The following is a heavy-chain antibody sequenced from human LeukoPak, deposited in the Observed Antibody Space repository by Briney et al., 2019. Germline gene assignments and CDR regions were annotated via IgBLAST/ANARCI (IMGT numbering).Heavy chain of an antibody. J-gene: IGHJ3*02. CDR1: GYSISSGYY. V-gene: IGHV4-38-2*02. D-gene: IGHD1-1*01. Sequence: SETLSLTCTVSGYSISSGYYWGWIRQPPGKGLEWIGNIYPSGTTYYNPSLKTRVTISVDTSKNQFSLKLTSVTAADTAVYYCARGLEWGDGFDIWGKGTMVTVSP. CDR3: ARGLEWGDGFDI. CDR2: IYPSGTT.